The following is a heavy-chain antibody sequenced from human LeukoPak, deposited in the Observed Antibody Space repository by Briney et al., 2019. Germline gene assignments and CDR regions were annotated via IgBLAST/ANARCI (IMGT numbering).Heavy chain of an antibody. CDR1: GFTFSSYG. V-gene: IGHV3-23*01. Sequence: PGGSLRLSCAASGFTFSSYGMHWVRQAPGKGLEWVSGISRSGPTYYRDSVEGRFTISRDNSKDTLYLQMGSLRAEDTATYYCAKGESFAFAMWGQGTMVTVSS. CDR2: ISRSGPT. CDR3: AKGESFAFAM. J-gene: IGHJ3*02.